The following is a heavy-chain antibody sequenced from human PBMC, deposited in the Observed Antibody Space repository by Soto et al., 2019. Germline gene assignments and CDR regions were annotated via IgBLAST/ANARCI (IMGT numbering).Heavy chain of an antibody. Sequence: GASVKVSCKASGYTFTAYYIHWVRQAPGQGLEWMGWINPHNGGTNYAQKFQGRVTMTRDTSISTAYMELSRLRSDDTAAYYCARGYYYDSSGNLAYWGQGTLVTVSS. CDR3: ARGYYYDSSGNLAY. J-gene: IGHJ4*02. CDR1: GYTFTAYY. CDR2: INPHNGGT. V-gene: IGHV1-2*02. D-gene: IGHD3-22*01.